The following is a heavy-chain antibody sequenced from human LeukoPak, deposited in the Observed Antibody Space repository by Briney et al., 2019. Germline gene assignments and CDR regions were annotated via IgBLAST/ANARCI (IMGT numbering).Heavy chain of an antibody. J-gene: IGHJ3*02. CDR3: AREKVIGHDAFDI. Sequence: SVKVSCKASGYTFTSYGISWVRQAPGQGLEWMGGIIPIFGTANYAQKFQGRVTITADESTSTAYMELSSLRSEDTAVYYCAREKVIGHDAFDIWGQGTMVTVSS. D-gene: IGHD3-22*01. V-gene: IGHV1-69*13. CDR1: GYTFTSYG. CDR2: IIPIFGTA.